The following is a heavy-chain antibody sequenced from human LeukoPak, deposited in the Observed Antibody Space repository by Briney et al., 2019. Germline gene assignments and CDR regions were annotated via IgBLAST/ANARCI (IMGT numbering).Heavy chain of an antibody. D-gene: IGHD5-18*01. CDR3: ARGYSYGYGPFDY. J-gene: IGHJ4*02. CDR2: ISSTSSTI. CDR1: GFTFSSYA. V-gene: IGHV3-48*02. Sequence: GGSLRLSCSASGFTFSSYAMHWVRQAPGKGLEWVSYISSTSSTIYYADSVKGRFTISRDNAKNSLFLQMNSLRDEDTAVYYCARGYSYGYGPFDYWGQGTLVTVS.